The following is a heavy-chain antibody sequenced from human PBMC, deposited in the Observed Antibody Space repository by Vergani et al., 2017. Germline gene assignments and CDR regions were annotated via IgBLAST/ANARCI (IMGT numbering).Heavy chain of an antibody. CDR3: XHRAVAGTYPFGAEYFQH. CDR1: GFSLSTSGVG. D-gene: IGHD6-19*01. CDR2: IYWDDDK. Sequence: QITLKESGPTLVKPTQTLTLTCTFSGFSLSTSGVGVGWIRQPPGKALEWLALIYWDDDKRYSPSLKSRLTITKDTSKNQVVLTMTNMDPVDTATYYCXHRAVAGTYPFGAEYFQHWGQGTLVTVSS. V-gene: IGHV2-5*02. J-gene: IGHJ1*01.